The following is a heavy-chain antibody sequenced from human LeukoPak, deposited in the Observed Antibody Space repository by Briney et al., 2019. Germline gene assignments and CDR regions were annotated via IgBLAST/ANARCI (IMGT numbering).Heavy chain of an antibody. CDR2: INPANGAT. D-gene: IGHD6-13*01. J-gene: IGHJ4*02. V-gene: IGHV1-2*02. Sequence: ASVKVSCKASGDTFTDYYIHWIRQAPGQGLEWVGGINPANGATHYPQRFQGRVTTTRDTAITTGYMELNGLRSDDTAVYYCAMESLVPFPLKSFDYWGQGTLVTVSS. CDR3: AMESLVPFPLKSFDY. CDR1: GDTFTDYY.